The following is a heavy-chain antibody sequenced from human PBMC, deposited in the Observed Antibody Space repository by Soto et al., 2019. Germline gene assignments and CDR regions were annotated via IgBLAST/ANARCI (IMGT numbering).Heavy chain of an antibody. D-gene: IGHD6-6*01. J-gene: IGHJ6*02. CDR3: ARDRTSSSSSYYYYYGMDV. V-gene: IGHV6-1*01. Sequence: QSQTLSLTCAISGDSVSSNSAAWNWIRQSPSRGLEWLGRTYYRSKWYNDYAVSVKSRITINPDTSKNQFSLQLNSVTPEDTAVYYCARDRTSSSSSYYYYYGMDVWGQGTTVTVSS. CDR2: TYYRSKWYN. CDR1: GDSVSSNSAA.